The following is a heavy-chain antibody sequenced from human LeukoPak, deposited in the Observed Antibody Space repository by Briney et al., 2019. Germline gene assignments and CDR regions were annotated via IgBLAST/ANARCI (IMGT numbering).Heavy chain of an antibody. J-gene: IGHJ5*02. D-gene: IGHD3-22*01. CDR3: ARGGFRHFDP. CDR2: IKEDEIEI. CDR1: GFAFKSQT. V-gene: IGHV3-7*01. Sequence: GGSLTLSCAAYGFAFKSQTMSWVRQAPGKGLEWVASIKEDEIEIHYVDSVKGRFTISRDNAKDSLYLQMNSLRVEDTAVYYCARGGFRHFDPWGQGTLVTVSS.